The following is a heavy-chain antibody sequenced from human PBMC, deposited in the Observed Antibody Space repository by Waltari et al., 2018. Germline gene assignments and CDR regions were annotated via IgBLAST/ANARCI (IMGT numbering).Heavy chain of an antibody. D-gene: IGHD2-2*01. V-gene: IGHV3-30-3*01. CDR1: GFTSINHL. CDR3: AREGGTSGYSGYFDT. CDR2: ISYDGFSK. J-gene: IGHJ4*02. Sequence: PLVESGGGVAQPGRSLRRSCAAPGFTSINHLLHWVRRAPGKGLEWVAAISYDGFSKYYADSVKGRFTIAGDTSKTTVNLQMNSLNTEDTAVYYCAREGGTSGYSGYFDTWGQGTLVTVSS.